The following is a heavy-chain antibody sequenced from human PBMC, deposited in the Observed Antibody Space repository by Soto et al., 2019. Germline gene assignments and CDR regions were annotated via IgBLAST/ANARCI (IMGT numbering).Heavy chain of an antibody. V-gene: IGHV4-30-2*01. CDR1: GGSISSGGYS. Sequence: SETLSLTCAVSGGSISSGGYSWSWIRQPPGKGLEWIGYIYHSGSTYYNPSLKSRVTISVDRSKNQFSLKLSSVTAADTAVYYCARVRITMVRGVMADYFDYWGQGTLVTV. J-gene: IGHJ4*02. CDR3: ARVRITMVRGVMADYFDY. CDR2: IYHSGST. D-gene: IGHD3-10*01.